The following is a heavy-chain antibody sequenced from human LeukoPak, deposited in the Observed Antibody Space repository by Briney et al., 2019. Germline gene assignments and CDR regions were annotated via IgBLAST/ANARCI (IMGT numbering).Heavy chain of an antibody. J-gene: IGHJ4*02. V-gene: IGHV1-18*01. CDR3: ARRKGGYDYFDS. CDR2: ISTYNGNT. CDR1: GYTFTSYD. Sequence: ASVKVSCKISGYTFTSYDITWVRQAPGQGLEWMGWISTYNGNTNYPQTLQGRVAMTTDTSTNTVYMELRSLRSDDTAVYYCARRKGGYDYFDSWGQGTLLTVSP. D-gene: IGHD5-12*01.